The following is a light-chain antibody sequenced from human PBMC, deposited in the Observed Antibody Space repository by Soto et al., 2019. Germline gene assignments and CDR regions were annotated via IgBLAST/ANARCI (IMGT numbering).Light chain of an antibody. V-gene: IGKV1-5*03. CDR1: QNINNW. Sequence: DIQMTQSPSTLSASVGDRVTITCRASQNINNWLAWYQQKPGKAPKLLIYRASSLENGVPSRFSGRGSGTDFIFTITSLQPDDFATYYCQQYSSASTFGQGNKVEI. CDR2: RAS. CDR3: QQYSSAST. J-gene: IGKJ1*01.